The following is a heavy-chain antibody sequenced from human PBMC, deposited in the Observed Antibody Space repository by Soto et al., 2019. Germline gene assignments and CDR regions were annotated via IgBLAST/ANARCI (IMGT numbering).Heavy chain of an antibody. CDR1: GYTFTSCG. CDR2: ISAYNGNT. J-gene: IGHJ3*02. Sequence: QVQLVQSGAEVKKPGASVKVSCKASGYTFTSCGISWVRQAPGQGLEWMGWISAYNGNTNYAQKLQGRVTMTTDTSTSTAYMELRSLRSDDTAVYYCARDSVPYYYDSSNAFDIWGQGTMVTVSS. V-gene: IGHV1-18*04. D-gene: IGHD3-22*01. CDR3: ARDSVPYYYDSSNAFDI.